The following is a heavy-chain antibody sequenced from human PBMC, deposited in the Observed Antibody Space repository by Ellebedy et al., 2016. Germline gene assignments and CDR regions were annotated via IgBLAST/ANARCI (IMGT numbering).Heavy chain of an antibody. V-gene: IGHV4-59*08. Sequence: SETLSLTCTVSGASVSGYFWSWVRQPPGKGLEWIAYMVHNGMTSYNPSLKRRVTISVDTSRNQFSLRMSSVTAADTAVYYCARHASGGWYALNYWGRGTLVTVSS. J-gene: IGHJ4*02. CDR3: ARHASGGWYALNY. D-gene: IGHD6-19*01. CDR2: MVHNGMT. CDR1: GASVSGYF.